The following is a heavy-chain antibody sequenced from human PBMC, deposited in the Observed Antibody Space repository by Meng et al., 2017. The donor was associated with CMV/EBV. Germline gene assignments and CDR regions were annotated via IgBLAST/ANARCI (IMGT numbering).Heavy chain of an antibody. CDR3: ARRIVVVPAAYLGY. D-gene: IGHD2-2*01. Sequence: SGYTFTGYYIRWVRQVPGQGPEWMGWINSNGGGTNYAQKFQGRVTMTLDTSISTAYMELSRLRSDDTAVYYCARRIVVVPAAYLGYWGQGTLVTVSS. CDR2: INSNGGGT. V-gene: IGHV1-2*02. CDR1: GYTFTGYY. J-gene: IGHJ4*02.